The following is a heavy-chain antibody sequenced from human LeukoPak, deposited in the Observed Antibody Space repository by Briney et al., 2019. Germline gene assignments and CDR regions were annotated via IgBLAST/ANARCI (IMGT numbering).Heavy chain of an antibody. D-gene: IGHD3-16*02. CDR1: GGTFSSYA. CDR3: ARELVYDYVWGSYRTELDY. J-gene: IGHJ4*02. CDR2: IIPIFGTA. V-gene: IGHV1-69*05. Sequence: ASVKVSCKASGGTFSSYAISWVRQAPGQGLEWVGGIIPIFGTANYAQKFQGRVTITTDESTSTAYMELSSLRSEDTAVYYCARELVYDYVWGSYRTELDYWGQGTLVTVSS.